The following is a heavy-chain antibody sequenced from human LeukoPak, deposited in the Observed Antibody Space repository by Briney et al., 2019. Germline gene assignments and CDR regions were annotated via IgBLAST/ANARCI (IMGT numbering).Heavy chain of an antibody. CDR3: ARDGSGVVRGVIPDDAFDI. J-gene: IGHJ3*02. V-gene: IGHV1-2*02. CDR1: GYTFTGYY. CDR2: INPNSGGT. D-gene: IGHD3-10*01. Sequence: ASVKVSCKASGYTFTGYYMHWVRQAPGQGLEWMGWINPNSGGTNNAQKFQGRVTMTRDTSISTAYMELSRLRSDDTAVYYCARDGSGVVRGVIPDDAFDIWGQGTMVTVSS.